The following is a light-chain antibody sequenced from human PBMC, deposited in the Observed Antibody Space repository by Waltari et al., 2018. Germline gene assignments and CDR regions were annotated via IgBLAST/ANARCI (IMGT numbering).Light chain of an antibody. CDR1: RALNSW. CDR2: EAS. V-gene: IGKV1-5*03. Sequence: DIQMIQSPSTLSAYVGDTVTITCRASRALNSWLAWYQQKPGRAPRLLMYEASTLESGVPSRFSGVGARTDYTLTISNLQPEDSAIYYCQQYNTYSWAFGQGTKVEIK. CDR3: QQYNTYSWA. J-gene: IGKJ1*01.